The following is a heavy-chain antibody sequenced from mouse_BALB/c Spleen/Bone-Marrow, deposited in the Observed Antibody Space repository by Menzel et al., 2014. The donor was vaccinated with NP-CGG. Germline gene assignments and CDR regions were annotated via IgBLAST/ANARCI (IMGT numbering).Heavy chain of an antibody. J-gene: IGHJ1*01. CDR3: TRSNYGYWYFDV. V-gene: IGHV1S81*02. CDR1: GYTFSSYY. CDR2: INPSNGGT. Sequence: VKLMESGAELVKPGASVKLSCKASGYTFSSYYMYWVKQRPGQGLEWIGEINPSNGGTKFNEKFKSKATLTVDKSSSTAYMQRSSLTSEDSAVYYCTRSNYGYWYFDVWGAGTTVTVSS. D-gene: IGHD1-1*01.